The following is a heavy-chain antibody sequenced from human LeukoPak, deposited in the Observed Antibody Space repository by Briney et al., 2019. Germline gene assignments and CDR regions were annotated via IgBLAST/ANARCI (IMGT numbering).Heavy chain of an antibody. CDR2: ISAYNDNT. Sequence: ASVRVSCKASGYTFTRYGITWERQAPGQGLEWMGWISAYNDNTKYAQKVQGRVTMTTDTSTSTAYMELRSLRSDDTAVYYCARGYSDYDLDYWGQGTLVTVSS. CDR3: ARGYSDYDLDY. V-gene: IGHV1-18*01. J-gene: IGHJ4*02. CDR1: GYTFTRYG. D-gene: IGHD5-12*01.